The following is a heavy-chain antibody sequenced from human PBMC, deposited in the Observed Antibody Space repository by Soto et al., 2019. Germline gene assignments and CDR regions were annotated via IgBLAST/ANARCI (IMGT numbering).Heavy chain of an antibody. CDR3: ARDATFGTKGGSFDI. CDR1: GFTFRNYS. J-gene: IGHJ3*02. CDR2: MWYDGTNK. D-gene: IGHD3-16*01. V-gene: IGHV3-33*01. Sequence: XLRLSCAASGFTFRNYSMHLVRQSPGKGLEWVAVMWYDGTNKYYGESVKGRFTISRDNSENTLYLQMNSLRVEDTAVYYCARDATFGTKGGSFDIWGHGTLVTVSS.